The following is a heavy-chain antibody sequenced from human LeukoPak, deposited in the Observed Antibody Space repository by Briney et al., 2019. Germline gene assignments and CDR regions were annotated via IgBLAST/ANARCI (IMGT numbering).Heavy chain of an antibody. CDR2: ISGSGGST. Sequence: GGSLRLSCAASGFTFSSYAMSWVRQAPGKGLEWVSAISGSGGSTYYADSVKGRFTISRDNSKNTLYLQMNSLRAEDTAVYYCAKCESDSSGYYYVSTYYFDYWGQGTLVTVSS. V-gene: IGHV3-23*01. CDR3: AKCESDSSGYYYVSTYYFDY. CDR1: GFTFSSYA. J-gene: IGHJ4*02. D-gene: IGHD3-22*01.